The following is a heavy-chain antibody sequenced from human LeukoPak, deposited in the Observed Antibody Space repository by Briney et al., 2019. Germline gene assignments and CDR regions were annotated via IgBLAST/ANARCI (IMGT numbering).Heavy chain of an antibody. Sequence: AGGSLRLSCAASGFTFSSYEMNWVRQAPGKGLEWVSYISSSGSTIYYADSVKGRFTISRDNAKNSLYLQMNSLRAEDTAVYYCARGLLEWLRLETYSFDYWGQGTLVTVSS. CDR1: GFTFSSYE. CDR3: ARGLLEWLRLETYSFDY. J-gene: IGHJ4*02. CDR2: ISSSGSTI. V-gene: IGHV3-48*03. D-gene: IGHD5-12*01.